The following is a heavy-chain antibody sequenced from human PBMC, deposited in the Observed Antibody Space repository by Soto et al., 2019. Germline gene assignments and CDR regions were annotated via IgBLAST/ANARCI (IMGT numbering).Heavy chain of an antibody. Sequence: GRYPGLSCAAPGITLSSYWMNWVRQAPGKGLEWVANINKDGSKKYYVDSVKGRFTISRDNAKNSLYLQLNSRRAEDTAVYYCFLLISRYSYSIVSWC. CDR3: FLLISRYSYSIVS. D-gene: IGHD1-26*01. CDR1: GITLSSYW. V-gene: IGHV3-7*01. J-gene: IGHJ5*01. CDR2: INKDGSKK.